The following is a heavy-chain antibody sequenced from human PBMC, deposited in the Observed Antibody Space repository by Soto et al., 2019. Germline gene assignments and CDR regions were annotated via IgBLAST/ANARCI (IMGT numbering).Heavy chain of an antibody. J-gene: IGHJ4*02. D-gene: IGHD3-9*01. CDR3: ARLEGLATISYYFDF. Sequence: QLQLQESGPGLVKPSETLSLTCSVSGDSINSDKYYWGWIRQPPGKGLEWIGSIYFRGNTYYNPSLKTRVTISLDKSKSQFSLKLNSVTAADSAVYFCARLEGLATISYYFDFWGQGALVTVSS. CDR2: IYFRGNT. CDR1: GDSINSDKYY. V-gene: IGHV4-39*01.